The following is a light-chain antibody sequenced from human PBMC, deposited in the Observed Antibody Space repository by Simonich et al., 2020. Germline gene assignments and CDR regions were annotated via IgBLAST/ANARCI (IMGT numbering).Light chain of an antibody. CDR3: QQYGSSPFT. CDR2: DAS. J-gene: IGKJ4*01. V-gene: IGKV3D-20*01. Sequence: EIVLTQSPGTLSLSPGERATLSCRASQSVSSGYLAWYQQKPGLAPRLLIYDASSRATGIPDRFSGSGSGTDFTLTISRLEPEDFAVYYCQQYGSSPFTFGGGTKVEIK. CDR1: QSVSSGY.